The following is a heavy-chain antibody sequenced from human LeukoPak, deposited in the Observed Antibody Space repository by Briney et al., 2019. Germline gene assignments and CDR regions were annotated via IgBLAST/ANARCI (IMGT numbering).Heavy chain of an antibody. CDR1: GYTFTGYY. V-gene: IGHV1-2*02. D-gene: IGHD3-22*01. J-gene: IGHJ4*02. Sequence: VASVRVSCKASGYTFTGYYMHWVRQAPGQGLEWMGWINPNSGGTNYAQKFQGRVTMTRDTSISTAYMELSRLRSDDTAVYYCARVPLFHVPRGYYDSSGHQSQDDYWGQGTLVTVSS. CDR3: ARVPLFHVPRGYYDSSGHQSQDDY. CDR2: INPNSGGT.